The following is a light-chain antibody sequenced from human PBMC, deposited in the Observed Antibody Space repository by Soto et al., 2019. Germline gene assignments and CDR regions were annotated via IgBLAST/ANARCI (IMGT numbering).Light chain of an antibody. Sequence: EVVMTQSPVTLSVSPGERATLSCRASQSVYGSLAWYQQKPGQAPRLLIHGASNRATDIPARFSGSGSGTEFSLTINGLQSDDFAVYYCQQYKYWPLTFGGGTKVDIK. CDR1: QSVYGS. CDR2: GAS. V-gene: IGKV3-15*01. J-gene: IGKJ4*01. CDR3: QQYKYWPLT.